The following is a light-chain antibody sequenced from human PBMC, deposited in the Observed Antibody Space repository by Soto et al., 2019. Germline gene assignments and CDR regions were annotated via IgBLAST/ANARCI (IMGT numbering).Light chain of an antibody. J-gene: IGKJ3*01. CDR3: QQYDNLPST. Sequence: DIQMTQSPSSLSASVGDRVTITCQASQDISNYLNWYQQKPGKAPKLLIYDASNLETGVPSRFSGSESGTDFTFTISSLQTEDIATYYCQQYDNLPSTFGPGTKVDIK. V-gene: IGKV1-33*01. CDR2: DAS. CDR1: QDISNY.